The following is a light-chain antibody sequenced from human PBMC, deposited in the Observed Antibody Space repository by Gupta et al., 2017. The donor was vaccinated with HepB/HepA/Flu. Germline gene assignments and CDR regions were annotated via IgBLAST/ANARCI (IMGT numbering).Light chain of an antibody. CDR1: QSISSY. CDR3: QETDDTPRT. Sequence: DIKMTQSPSSLSASVGDRVTITCRASQSISSYLNWYQQKPGKAPELLFYAASTLQTGVPSRFSGSGSGTDFTLTVSSLQPEDFATYYCQETDDTPRTFGGGTKVEIK. V-gene: IGKV1-39*01. CDR2: AAS. J-gene: IGKJ4*01.